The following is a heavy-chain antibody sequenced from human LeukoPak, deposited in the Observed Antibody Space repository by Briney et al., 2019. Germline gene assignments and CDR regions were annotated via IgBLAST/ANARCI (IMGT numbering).Heavy chain of an antibody. D-gene: IGHD2-15*01. J-gene: IGHJ2*01. Sequence: SETLPLTCTVSGGSISSYYWNWIRQPPGKGLEWIGYIYYSGSTNYNPSLKSRVTISIDTSKNQFSLKLSSVTAADTAVYYCARLRGSGPLGYFDLWGRGTLVTVSS. V-gene: IGHV4-59*08. CDR1: GGSISSYY. CDR3: ARLRGSGPLGYFDL. CDR2: IYYSGST.